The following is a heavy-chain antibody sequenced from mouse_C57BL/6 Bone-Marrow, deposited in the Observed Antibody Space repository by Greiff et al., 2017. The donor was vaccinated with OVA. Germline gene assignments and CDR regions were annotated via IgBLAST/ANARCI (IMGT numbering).Heavy chain of an antibody. CDR3: ASDYGSSLFAY. CDR2: IWGVGST. J-gene: IGHJ3*01. D-gene: IGHD1-1*01. CDR1: GFSFTSYG. V-gene: IGHV2-6*01. Sequence: QVQLQDSGPGLVAPSQSLSITCTVSGFSFTSYGVDWVRQSPGKGLEWLGVIWGVGSTNYNSALKSRLSISKDNSKGKVFLKMNSLRTDDTAMYYCASDYGSSLFAYWGQGTLVTVSA.